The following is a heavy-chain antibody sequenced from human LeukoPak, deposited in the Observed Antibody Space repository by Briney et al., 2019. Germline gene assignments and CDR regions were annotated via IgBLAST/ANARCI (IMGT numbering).Heavy chain of an antibody. V-gene: IGHV3-23*01. CDR1: GFTFSSYA. D-gene: IGHD3-3*01. CDR2: ISGSGGST. Sequence: GASLSLSCAASGFTFSSYAMSWVRQAPGKGLEWVSAISGSGGSTYYADSVKGGFTISRDNSKNTLYLQMNSLRAEDTAVYYCAKYHYVWSGYYEDYWGQGTLVTVSS. CDR3: AKYHYVWSGYYEDY. J-gene: IGHJ4*02.